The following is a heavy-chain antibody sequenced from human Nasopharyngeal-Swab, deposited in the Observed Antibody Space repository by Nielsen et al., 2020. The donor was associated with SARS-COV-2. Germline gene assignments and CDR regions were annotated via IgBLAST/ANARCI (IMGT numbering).Heavy chain of an antibody. CDR3: ARGWEYSSSSPNWFDP. J-gene: IGHJ5*02. D-gene: IGHD6-6*01. Sequence: GESLKISCAASGFTFSDSYMSWIRQAPGKGLEWVSYISSSGSTIYYADSVKGRFTISRDNAKNSLYLQMNSLRAEDTAVYYCARGWEYSSSSPNWFDPWGQGTLVTVSS. CDR2: ISSSGSTI. CDR1: GFTFSDSY. V-gene: IGHV3-11*04.